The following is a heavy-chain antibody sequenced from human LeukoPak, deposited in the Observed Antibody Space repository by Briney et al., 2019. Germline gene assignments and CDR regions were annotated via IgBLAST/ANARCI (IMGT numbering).Heavy chain of an antibody. D-gene: IGHD2-15*01. CDR2: IYTSGST. J-gene: IGHJ6*03. V-gene: IGHV4-61*02. CDR3: ARAPGYCSGGSCYSSGGPSRYYYYYYMDV. Sequence: SETLSLTCTVSGGSISSGSYYWSWIRQPAGKGLEWIGRIYTSGSTNYNPSLKSRVTISVDTSKNQFSLKLSSVTAADTAVYYCARAPGYCSGGSCYSSGGPSRYYYYYYMDVWGKGTTVTVSS. CDR1: GGSISSGSYY.